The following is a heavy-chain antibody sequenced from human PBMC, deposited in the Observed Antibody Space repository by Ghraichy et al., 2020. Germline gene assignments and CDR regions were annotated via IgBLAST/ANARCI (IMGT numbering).Heavy chain of an antibody. Sequence: GGSLRLSCAASGFIFSDYGMHWVRQAPGKGLEWVAFIRDDGINKYYADSVKGRFTISRDNSKNTLYLQMNSLRPEDTAVYYCAKEDIAAGGLSWGQGNLVTVSS. V-gene: IGHV3-30*02. CDR2: IRDDGINK. CDR1: GFIFSDYG. D-gene: IGHD6-13*01. CDR3: AKEDIAAGGLS. J-gene: IGHJ5*02.